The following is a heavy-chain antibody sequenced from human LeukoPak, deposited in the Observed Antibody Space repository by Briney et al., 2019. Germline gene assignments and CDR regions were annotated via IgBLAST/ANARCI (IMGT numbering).Heavy chain of an antibody. CDR1: GGSISSYY. J-gene: IGHJ6*02. CDR3: ARAQPYYDFCSGYFPPSYYYGMDV. Sequence: SETLSLTCTVSGGSISSYYWSWIRQPPGKGLEWIGYIYYSGSTNYNPSLKSRVTISVDTSKNQFSLKLSSVTAADTAVYYCARAQPYYDFCSGYFPPSYYYGMDVWGQGTTVTVSS. D-gene: IGHD3-3*01. CDR2: IYYSGST. V-gene: IGHV4-59*01.